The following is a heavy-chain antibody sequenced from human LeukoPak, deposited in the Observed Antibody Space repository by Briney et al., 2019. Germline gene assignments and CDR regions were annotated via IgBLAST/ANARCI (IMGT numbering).Heavy chain of an antibody. CDR3: AKTDNDFWSGHY. D-gene: IGHD3-3*01. J-gene: IGHJ4*02. CDR2: ISYDGSTK. CDR1: GFTFSRLG. Sequence: GGSLRLSCAASGFTFSRLGMHWVRQAPGRGLEWVAAISYDGSTKYYVDSVKGRFTISRDNSRDTLYLQMNSLRADDTAVYYCAKTDNDFWSGHYWGQGTLVTVSS. V-gene: IGHV3-30-3*02.